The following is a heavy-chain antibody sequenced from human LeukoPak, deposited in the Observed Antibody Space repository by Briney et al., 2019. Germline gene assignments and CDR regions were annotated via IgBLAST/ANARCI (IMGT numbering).Heavy chain of an antibody. J-gene: IGHJ5*02. Sequence: ASVKVSCKASGYTFTMYYIHWVRQAPGQGLEWMGVINPTDGATTYAQRFQGRVTMTRDMSTTTVYMDLRSLRSEDTALYYCASSTTVAGTFWFDPWGQGTLVIVSS. CDR2: INPTDGAT. CDR3: ASSTTVAGTFWFDP. D-gene: IGHD6-19*01. CDR1: GYTFTMYY. V-gene: IGHV1-46*01.